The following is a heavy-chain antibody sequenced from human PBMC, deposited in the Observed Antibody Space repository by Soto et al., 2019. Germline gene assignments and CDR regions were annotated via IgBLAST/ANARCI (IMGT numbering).Heavy chain of an antibody. D-gene: IGHD6-13*01. V-gene: IGHV3-21*06. CDR1: GFTFSSYS. J-gene: IGHJ4*02. Sequence: EVQLVESGGGLVKPGGSLRLSCAASGFTFSSYSMNWVRQAPGKGLEWVSSISSSSSYIYYADSVKGRFTISRDNAKNPRYMQMNSLRAEARAVYYCAATLAAAGSFNYVAYWGQGTLVTVSS. CDR2: ISSSSSYI. CDR3: AATLAAAGSFNYVAY.